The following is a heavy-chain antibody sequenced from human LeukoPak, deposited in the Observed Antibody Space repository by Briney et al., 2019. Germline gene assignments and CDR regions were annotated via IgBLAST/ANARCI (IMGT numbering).Heavy chain of an antibody. CDR2: IDPYGGS. Sequence: SETLSLTCAVYGGSFSGYHWSWIRQNTGKGLEWIGEIDPYGGSNYNPSLKSRVTISVDTSKNQFSLKLNSVTAADTALYYCARGALKWELPPIRARKSYYFDYWGQGTLVTVSS. V-gene: IGHV4-34*01. J-gene: IGHJ4*02. CDR3: ARGALKWELPPIRARKSYYFDY. D-gene: IGHD1-26*01. CDR1: GGSFSGYH.